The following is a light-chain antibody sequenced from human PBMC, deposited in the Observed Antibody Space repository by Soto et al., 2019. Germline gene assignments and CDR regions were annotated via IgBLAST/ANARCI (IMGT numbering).Light chain of an antibody. CDR3: QQSFSTPRT. CDR1: QTINTY. Sequence: DIPMTQSPSSLSASVGDRVTISCRASQTINTYVNWYLQKPGKAPKLLIYAASRLHSGVPSRFRGCGSGTYFTLTITSLQPEDFAKYYCQQSFSTPRTFGQGTQVEIK. CDR2: AAS. J-gene: IGKJ1*01. V-gene: IGKV1-39*01.